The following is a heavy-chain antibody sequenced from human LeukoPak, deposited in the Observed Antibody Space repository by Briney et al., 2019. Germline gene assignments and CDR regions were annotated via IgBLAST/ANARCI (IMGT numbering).Heavy chain of an antibody. CDR1: GGSISSYY. CDR2: IYYSGST. J-gene: IGHJ6*02. Sequence: SETLSLTCTVSGGSISSYYWSWIRQPPGKGLEWIGYIYYSGSTNYNPSLKSRVTISVDTSKNQFSLKLSSVTAADTAVYYCARDGWDYSNGMDVWGQGTTVTVSS. CDR3: ARDGWDYSNGMDV. D-gene: IGHD4-11*01. V-gene: IGHV4-59*12.